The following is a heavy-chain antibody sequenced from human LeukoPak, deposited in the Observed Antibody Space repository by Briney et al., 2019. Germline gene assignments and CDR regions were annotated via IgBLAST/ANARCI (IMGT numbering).Heavy chain of an antibody. J-gene: IGHJ4*02. Sequence: GGSLRLSCAASGFTFSRYAMHWVRQAPGKGLEYVSAISSNGGSTYYANSVKGRFTISRDNSKNTLYLQVGSLRAEDMAVYYCARDTRGDGYNYDYYFDYWGQGTLVTVSS. CDR2: ISSNGGST. CDR3: ARDTRGDGYNYDYYFDY. D-gene: IGHD5-24*01. V-gene: IGHV3-64*01. CDR1: GFTFSRYA.